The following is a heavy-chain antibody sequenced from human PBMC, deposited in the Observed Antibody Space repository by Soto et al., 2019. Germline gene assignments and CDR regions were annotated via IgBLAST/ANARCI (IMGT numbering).Heavy chain of an antibody. CDR3: ASFSRMTDVYN. CDR2: ISSSGTII. J-gene: IGHJ4*02. CDR1: GFIFTSYA. V-gene: IGHV3-48*01. D-gene: IGHD3-16*01. Sequence: GGSLRLSCAASGFIFTSYAINWVRQAPGKGLEWVSYISSSGTIIYYADSVKGRFTISRDNAKNSLYLQMNSLRAEDTAVYYWASFSRMTDVYNWGQETLVTFSS.